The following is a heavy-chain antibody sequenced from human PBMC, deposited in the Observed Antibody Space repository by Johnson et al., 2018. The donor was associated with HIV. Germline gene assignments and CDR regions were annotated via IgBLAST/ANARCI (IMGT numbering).Heavy chain of an antibody. CDR3: AKCIWGSSLIDAFDI. V-gene: IGHV3-30-3*02. D-gene: IGHD6-13*01. CDR2: ISYDGTNR. CDR1: GFTFNTYA. J-gene: IGHJ3*02. Sequence: QVQLVESGGGVVQPGGSLRLTCAASGFTFNTYAMHWVRQAPGRGLEWVAVISYDGTNRYYADSVKGRFTISRHNSKNTLYLQMNSLRPEDTAVYYCAKCIWGSSLIDAFDIWGQGTRVTVSS.